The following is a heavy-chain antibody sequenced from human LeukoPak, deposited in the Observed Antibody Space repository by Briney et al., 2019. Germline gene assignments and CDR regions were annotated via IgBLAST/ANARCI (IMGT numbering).Heavy chain of an antibody. J-gene: IGHJ6*03. CDR2: IKSKTDGGTT. V-gene: IGHV3-15*01. Sequence: GGSLRLSCAASGFTFSNAWMSWVHQAPGKGLEWVGRIKSKTDGGTTDYAAPVKGRFTISRDDSKNTLYLQMNSLKTEDTAVYYCTTVPLLLWFGELTDMDVWGKGTTVTISS. CDR3: TTVPLLLWFGELTDMDV. CDR1: GFTFSNAW. D-gene: IGHD3-10*01.